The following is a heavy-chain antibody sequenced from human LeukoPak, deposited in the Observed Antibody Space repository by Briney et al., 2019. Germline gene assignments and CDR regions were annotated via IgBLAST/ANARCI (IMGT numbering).Heavy chain of an antibody. D-gene: IGHD2-8*01. CDR3: ARATVLMVYAMADY. V-gene: IGHV1-2*02. Sequence: ASVKVSCKASGYTFTGYYMHWVRQAPGQGLEWMGWINPNSGGTNYAQKFQGRVTMTRDTSISTAYMELSRLRSDDTAVYYCARATVLMVYAMADYWSQGTLVTVSS. J-gene: IGHJ4*02. CDR2: INPNSGGT. CDR1: GYTFTGYY.